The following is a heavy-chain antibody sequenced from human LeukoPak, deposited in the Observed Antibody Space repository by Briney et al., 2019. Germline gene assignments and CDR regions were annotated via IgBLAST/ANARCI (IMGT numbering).Heavy chain of an antibody. Sequence: PGGSLRLSCAASGFTVSSNYMSWVRQAPGKGLEWVSVICSGGSTYYADSVKGRFTISRDNSKNTLYLQMNSLRAEDTAVYYCARDEIYGGYVVFDYWGQGTLVTVSS. D-gene: IGHD5-12*01. CDR2: ICSGGST. V-gene: IGHV3-53*01. CDR3: ARDEIYGGYVVFDY. J-gene: IGHJ4*02. CDR1: GFTVSSNY.